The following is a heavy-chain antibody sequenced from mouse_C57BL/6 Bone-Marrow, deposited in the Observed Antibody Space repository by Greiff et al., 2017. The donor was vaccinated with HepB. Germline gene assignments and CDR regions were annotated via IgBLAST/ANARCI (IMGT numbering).Heavy chain of an antibody. D-gene: IGHD1-1*01. CDR3: ARRSSAWFAY. CDR2: ISSGGSYT. V-gene: IGHV5-6*01. CDR1: GFTFSSYG. J-gene: IGHJ3*01. Sequence: EVKVVESGGDLVKPGGSLKLSCAASGFTFSSYGMSWVRQTPDKRLEWVATISSGGSYTYYPDSVKGRFTISRDNAKNTLYLQMSSLKSEDTAMYYCARRSSAWFAYWGQGTLVTVSA.